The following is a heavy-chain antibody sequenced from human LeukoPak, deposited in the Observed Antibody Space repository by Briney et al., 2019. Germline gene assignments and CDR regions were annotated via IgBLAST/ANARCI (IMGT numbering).Heavy chain of an antibody. V-gene: IGHV3-23*01. J-gene: IGHJ2*01. Sequence: PGGSLRLSCAASGFTFSSYAMSWVRQAPGKGLEWVSAISGSGGSTYYADSVKGRFTISRDNSKNTLYLQMNSLRAEDTAVYYCAKDRGDYGDYGGAYWYFDLWGRGTLVTVSS. D-gene: IGHD4-17*01. CDR2: ISGSGGST. CDR3: AKDRGDYGDYGGAYWYFDL. CDR1: GFTFSSYA.